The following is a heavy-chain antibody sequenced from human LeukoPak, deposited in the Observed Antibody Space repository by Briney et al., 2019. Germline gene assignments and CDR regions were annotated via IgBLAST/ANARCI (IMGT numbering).Heavy chain of an antibody. V-gene: IGHV3-7*01. CDR3: AKVDSRGGFSAFRPPDY. J-gene: IGHJ4*02. D-gene: IGHD5-12*01. CDR2: IKEDGSEK. CDR1: GFIFSTYW. Sequence: GGSLRLSCTVSGFIFSTYWMSWVRQSPGKGLEWDATIKEDGSEKYYVDSVKGRFIISRDNGKNSLYLQMNSLRAEDTAVYFCAKVDSRGGFSAFRPPDYWGQGTLVTVSS.